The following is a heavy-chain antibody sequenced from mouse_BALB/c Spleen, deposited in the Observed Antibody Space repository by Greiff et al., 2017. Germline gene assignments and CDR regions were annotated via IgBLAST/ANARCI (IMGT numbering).Heavy chain of an antibody. Sequence: DVKLVESGGGLVKPGGSLKLSCAASGFTFSSYAMSWVRQTPEKRLEWVASISSGGSTYYPDSVKGRFTISRDNARNILYLQMSSLRSEDTAMYYCARGGTVVDYWGQGTTLTVSS. CDR2: ISSGGST. CDR3: ARGGTVVDY. J-gene: IGHJ2*01. CDR1: GFTFSSYA. D-gene: IGHD1-1*01. V-gene: IGHV5-6-5*01.